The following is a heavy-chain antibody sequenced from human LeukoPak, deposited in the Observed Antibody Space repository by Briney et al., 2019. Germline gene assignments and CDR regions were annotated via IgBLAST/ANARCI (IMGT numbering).Heavy chain of an antibody. D-gene: IGHD2-2*02. J-gene: IGHJ3*02. Sequence: TSETLSLTCTVSGGSISSSFWSWIRQPAGKGLEWIGRIYSNGNTNYNPSLKGRVTMSVDTSKNQFSLKLSSVTAADTAVYYCARGSPSPAAIPFDIWGQGTMVTVSS. CDR2: IYSNGNT. CDR3: ARGSPSPAAIPFDI. V-gene: IGHV4-4*07. CDR1: GGSISSSF.